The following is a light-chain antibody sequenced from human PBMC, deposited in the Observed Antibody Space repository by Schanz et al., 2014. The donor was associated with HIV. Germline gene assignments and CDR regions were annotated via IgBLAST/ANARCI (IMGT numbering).Light chain of an antibody. J-gene: IGLJ3*02. CDR2: EVT. CDR3: SSYTGDNKGV. Sequence: QSVLTQPPSASGSPGQSVTISCTGTGSDIGGYNYVSWYQQYPGKAPKLLIYEVTKRPSGVPDRFSGSKSGRTASLTVSGLQAEDEAEYYCSSYTGDNKGVFGGGTKLTVL. V-gene: IGLV2-8*01. CDR1: GSDIGGYNY.